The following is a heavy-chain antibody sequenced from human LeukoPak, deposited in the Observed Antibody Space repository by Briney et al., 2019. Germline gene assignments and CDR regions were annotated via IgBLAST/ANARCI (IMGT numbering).Heavy chain of an antibody. D-gene: IGHD3-22*01. CDR2: IYSGGST. J-gene: IGHJ2*01. CDR1: GFSLSTYW. CDR3: ARGVADTNWYFDL. V-gene: IGHV3-53*01. Sequence: GGSLRLSCAASGFSLSTYWMSWVRQAPGKGLGWVSVIYSGGSTYYADSVKGRFTISRDNSKNTLYLQMNSLRAEDTAVYYCARGVADTNWYFDLWGRGTLVTVSS.